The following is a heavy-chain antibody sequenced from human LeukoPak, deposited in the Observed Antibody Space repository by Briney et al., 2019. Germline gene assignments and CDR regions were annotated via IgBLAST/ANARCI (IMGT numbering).Heavy chain of an antibody. V-gene: IGHV3-21*04. CDR1: GFTFSTYS. CDR2: ISSGSDYI. J-gene: IGHJ4*02. CDR3: AKGLTMGFF. D-gene: IGHD3-10*01. Sequence: GGSLRLSCAASGFTFSTYSMNWVRQAPGKGLEWVSSISSGSDYIYYADSVKGRFTISRDNAKNSLYLQMNSLRAEDTAVFYCAKGLTMGFFWGQGTLVTVSS.